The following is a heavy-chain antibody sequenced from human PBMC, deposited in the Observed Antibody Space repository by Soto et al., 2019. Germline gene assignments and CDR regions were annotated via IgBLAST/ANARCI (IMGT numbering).Heavy chain of an antibody. V-gene: IGHV1-58*01. CDR3: ATDKGDSYGYGNY. D-gene: IGHD5-18*01. J-gene: IGHJ4*02. Sequence: SVKVSCKASGFTFSNSAVQWVRQARGQRLEWIGWIVVGSGNTNYAQKFQERVTITRDMSTTTAYMELSSLRSVDTAVYYCATDKGDSYGYGNYWGQGTLVTVSS. CDR2: IVVGSGNT. CDR1: GFTFSNSA.